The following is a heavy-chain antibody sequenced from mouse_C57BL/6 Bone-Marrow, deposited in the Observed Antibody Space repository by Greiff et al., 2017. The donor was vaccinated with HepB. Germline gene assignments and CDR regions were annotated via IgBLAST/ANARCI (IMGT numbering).Heavy chain of an antibody. Sequence: QVQLKESGPGLVAPSQSLSITCTVSGFSLTSYAISWVRQPPGKGLEWLGVIWTGGGTNYNSALKSRLSISKDNSKSQVFLKMNSLQTDDTARYYCAREALYYYGSRFYAMDYWGQGTSVTVSS. V-gene: IGHV2-9-1*01. CDR2: IWTGGGT. CDR1: GFSLTSYA. J-gene: IGHJ4*01. D-gene: IGHD1-1*01. CDR3: AREALYYYGSRFYAMDY.